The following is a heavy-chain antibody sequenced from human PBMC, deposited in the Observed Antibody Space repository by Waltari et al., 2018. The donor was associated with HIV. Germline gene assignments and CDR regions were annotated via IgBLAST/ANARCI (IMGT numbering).Heavy chain of an antibody. D-gene: IGHD2-21*01. Sequence: EVQLVESGGGLIQPGGSLRLSCAASGFTVSSNYMSWVRPAPGRGMDWVSVIYRGGSTYYGDAVKGRFTSSRENAKNTLYLQMNSLRAEDTAVYYCARERSERSGEGGWFDPWGQGTLVTVSS. V-gene: IGHV3-53*01. CDR1: GFTVSSNY. CDR2: IYRGGST. J-gene: IGHJ5*02. CDR3: ARERSERSGEGGWFDP.